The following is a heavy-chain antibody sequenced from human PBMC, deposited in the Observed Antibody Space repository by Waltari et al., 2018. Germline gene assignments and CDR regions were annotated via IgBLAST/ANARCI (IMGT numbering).Heavy chain of an antibody. V-gene: IGHV4-59*11. D-gene: IGHD6-13*01. CDR2: IYYSGGT. Sequence: QVQLQESGPGLVKPSETLSLTCTVSGGSIRRHYWRWIRQPPGKGLEWIGYIYYSGGTNYNPSLKSRVTISVDTSKNQFSLKLSSVTAADTAVYYCARATIFSSSKKFDPWGQGTLVTVSS. CDR3: ARATIFSSSKKFDP. J-gene: IGHJ5*02. CDR1: GGSIRRHY.